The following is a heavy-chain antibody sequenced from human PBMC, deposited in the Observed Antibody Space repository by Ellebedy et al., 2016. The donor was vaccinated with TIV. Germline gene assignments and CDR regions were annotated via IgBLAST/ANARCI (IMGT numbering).Heavy chain of an antibody. Sequence: SETLSLTXTVHGGSFLGYYWSWIRQSPGKGLQWIGEINPSGGTNYTSSLKSRLTMSIDTSKRQISLNLKSATAVDTAVYYCARGRRFSASFHPMMSTFEVWGQGTTVIVSS. J-gene: IGHJ3*01. V-gene: IGHV4-34*01. CDR2: INPSGGT. CDR3: ARGRRFSASFHPMMSTFEV. CDR1: GGSFLGYY. D-gene: IGHD3-10*01.